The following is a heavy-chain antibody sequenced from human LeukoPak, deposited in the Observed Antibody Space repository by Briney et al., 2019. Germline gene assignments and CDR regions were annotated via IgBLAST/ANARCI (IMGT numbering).Heavy chain of an antibody. CDR3: ARGAGVGSYVPFDL. CDR1: GFTFSSYA. V-gene: IGHV3-74*01. D-gene: IGHD3-16*01. J-gene: IGHJ4*02. Sequence: GGSLRLSCAASGFTFSSYAMSWVRQAPGKGLEWVSRVNSDESLTVYADSVKGRFTMSRDNTKNTLYLQMNSLRAEDTAVYYCARGAGVGSYVPFDLWGQGTRVTVSS. CDR2: VNSDESLT.